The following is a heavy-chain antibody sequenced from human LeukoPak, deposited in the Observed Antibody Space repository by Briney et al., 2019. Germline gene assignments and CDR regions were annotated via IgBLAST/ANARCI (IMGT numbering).Heavy chain of an antibody. CDR1: GFTFSSYW. J-gene: IGHJ4*02. CDR2: INSDGSST. D-gene: IGHD5-12*01. V-gene: IGHV3-74*01. CDR3: ARAISSGYDGDFDY. Sequence: GGSLRLSCAASGFTFSSYWMHWDRQAPGKGLVWVSCINSDGSSTSYADSVKGRFTISRDNAKNTLYLQMNSLRAEDTAVYYCARAISSGYDGDFDYWGQGTLVTVSS.